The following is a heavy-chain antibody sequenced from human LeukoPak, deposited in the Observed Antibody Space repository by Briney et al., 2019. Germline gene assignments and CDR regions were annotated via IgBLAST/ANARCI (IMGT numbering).Heavy chain of an antibody. J-gene: IGHJ4*02. CDR1: GFTFSTYA. D-gene: IGHD6-13*01. Sequence: GGSLRLSCAASGFTFSTYAMHWVRQAPGKGLEWVAVISYDGSNKYYADSVKGRFTISRDNSKNTLYLQMNSLRAEDTAVYYCAKEGEQLVIYYFDYWGQGTLDTVSS. V-gene: IGHV3-30*18. CDR3: AKEGEQLVIYYFDY. CDR2: ISYDGSNK.